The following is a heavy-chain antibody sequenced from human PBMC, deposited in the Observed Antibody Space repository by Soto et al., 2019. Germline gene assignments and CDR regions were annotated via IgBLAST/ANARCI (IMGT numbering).Heavy chain of an antibody. CDR1: GFTLKSYW. CDR2: VKQDGSVT. V-gene: IGHV3-7*01. J-gene: IGHJ4*02. D-gene: IGHD4-17*01. Sequence: PWGSMRLSCAPSGFTLKSYWMSWVRQAQGKGMEWVANVKQDGSVTYYADSVRGRFIISRENAKNSVYLQMSSLTAEDTAVYYCASQRDLGDYGYWGQGILVTGSS. CDR3: ASQRDLGDYGY.